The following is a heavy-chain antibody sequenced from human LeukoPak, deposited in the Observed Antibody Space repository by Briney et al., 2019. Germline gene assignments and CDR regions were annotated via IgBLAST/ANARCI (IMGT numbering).Heavy chain of an antibody. Sequence: ASVKVSCKASGYTFTGYYMHWVRQAPGQGLEWMGWINPNSGGTNYAQKFQGRVTMTRDTSTSTAYMELGRLRSDDTAVYYCARHLKAVAGSVYWGQGTLVTVSS. CDR2: INPNSGGT. CDR1: GYTFTGYY. J-gene: IGHJ4*02. CDR3: ARHLKAVAGSVY. V-gene: IGHV1-2*02. D-gene: IGHD6-19*01.